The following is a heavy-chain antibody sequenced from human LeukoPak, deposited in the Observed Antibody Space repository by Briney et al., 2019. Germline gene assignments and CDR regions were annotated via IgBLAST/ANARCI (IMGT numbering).Heavy chain of an antibody. CDR2: INPSGGST. Sequence: ASVKVSCKASGYTFTSYYMHWVRQAPGQGLEWMGIINPSGGSTSYAQKFQGRVTMTRDMSTSTVYMELSSLRSEDTAVYYCARSLYDSSGYYYGDFDYWGQGTLVTVSS. CDR3: ARSLYDSSGYYYGDFDY. J-gene: IGHJ4*02. CDR1: GYTFTSYY. V-gene: IGHV1-46*01. D-gene: IGHD3-22*01.